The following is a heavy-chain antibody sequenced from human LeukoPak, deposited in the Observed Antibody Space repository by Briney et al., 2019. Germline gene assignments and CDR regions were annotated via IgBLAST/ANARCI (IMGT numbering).Heavy chain of an antibody. V-gene: IGHV3-53*01. D-gene: IGHD3-9*01. CDR1: GFTVSSNY. CDR3: ARGTPDSHDILTGYYLAYYFDY. CDR2: IYSGGST. Sequence: GGSLRLSCAASGFTVSSNYMSWVRQAPGKGLEWVSVIYSGGSTYYADSVKGRFTIYRDNSKNTLYLQMNSLRAEDTAVYYCARGTPDSHDILTGYYLAYYFDYWGQGTLVTVSS. J-gene: IGHJ4*01.